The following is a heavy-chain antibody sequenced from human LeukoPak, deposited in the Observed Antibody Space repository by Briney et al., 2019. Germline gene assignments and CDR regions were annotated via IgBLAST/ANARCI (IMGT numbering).Heavy chain of an antibody. D-gene: IGHD5-12*01. CDR3: ARVGRGYSGYDSYYYGMDV. CDR2: IIPILGIA. CDR1: GGTFSSYA. V-gene: IGHV1-69*04. Sequence: ASVKVSCKASGGTFSSYAISWVRQAPGQGLEWMGRIIPILGIANYAQKFQGRVTITADKSTSTAYMERSSLRSEDTAVYYCARVGRGYSGYDSYYYGMDVWGQGTTVTVSS. J-gene: IGHJ6*02.